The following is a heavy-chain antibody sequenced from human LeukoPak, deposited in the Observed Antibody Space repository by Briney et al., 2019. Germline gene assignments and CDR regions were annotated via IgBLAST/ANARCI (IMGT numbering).Heavy chain of an antibody. Sequence: GSLRLSCAASGFTFSTYSMNWVRQAPGKGLEWVSPISSGSTSIYYADSVKGRFTISRDNAKNSLYLQMNSLRAEDTAVYYCARDSGGYDWNYFDYWGQGTLVTVSS. J-gene: IGHJ4*02. D-gene: IGHD5-12*01. CDR3: ARDSGGYDWNYFDY. CDR1: GFTFSTYS. CDR2: ISSGSTSI. V-gene: IGHV3-21*01.